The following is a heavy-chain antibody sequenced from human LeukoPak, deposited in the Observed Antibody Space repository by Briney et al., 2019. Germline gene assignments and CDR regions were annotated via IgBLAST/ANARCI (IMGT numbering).Heavy chain of an antibody. CDR1: GFTLRTYG. CDR2: IWYDGSND. Sequence: GRSLRLSCTASGFTLRTYGMVWVRQAPGKGLEWVAVIWYDGSNDNYADSVKGRFTISRDNSKSTLFLQMNSLRAEDTAVYYCARNAYNYGGFDYWGLGTLVTVSS. D-gene: IGHD5-24*01. J-gene: IGHJ4*02. V-gene: IGHV3-33*01. CDR3: ARNAYNYGGFDY.